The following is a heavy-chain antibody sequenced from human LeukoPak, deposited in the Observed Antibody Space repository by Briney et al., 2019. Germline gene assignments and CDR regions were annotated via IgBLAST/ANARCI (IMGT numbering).Heavy chain of an antibody. D-gene: IGHD3-10*01. CDR2: IYPRDGST. CDR1: GYTFTSNY. V-gene: IGHV1-46*01. CDR3: ATGSVRGVFDY. J-gene: IGHJ4*02. Sequence: GASVKVSCKASGYTFTSNYIHWVRQAPGQGLEWMGMIYPRDGSTSYAQKFQGRVTMTEDTSTDTAYMELSSLRSEDTAVYYCATGSVRGVFDYWGQGTLVTVFS.